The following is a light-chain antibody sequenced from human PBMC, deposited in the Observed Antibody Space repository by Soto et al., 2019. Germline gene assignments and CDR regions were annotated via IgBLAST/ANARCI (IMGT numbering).Light chain of an antibody. V-gene: IGKV3-20*01. CDR1: QTVNSNY. J-gene: IGKJ3*01. Sequence: IVLTQSPGTLSLSPGERATLSCRASQTVNSNYLAWYQQRPGQAPRLLMYGASIRAAGIPDRFSSSGSGTDFTLPISSLEREDFAVYHCQQFGRSTISTFVPGTTVDIK. CDR2: GAS. CDR3: QQFGRSTIST.